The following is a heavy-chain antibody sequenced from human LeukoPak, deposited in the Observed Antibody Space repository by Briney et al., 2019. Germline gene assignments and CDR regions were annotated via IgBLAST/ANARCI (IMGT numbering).Heavy chain of an antibody. CDR2: INHSGST. CDR1: DGSFSGYY. V-gene: IGHV4-34*01. Sequence: SETLSLTCAHYDGSFSGYYWSWIRQPPGKGLEWIGEINHSGSTNYNPSLKSRVTISVDTSRNQFSLKLSSVTAADTAVYYCARGRSEGQQLVLVSDYWGQGTLVTVSS. J-gene: IGHJ4*02. D-gene: IGHD6-13*01. CDR3: ARGRSEGQQLVLVSDY.